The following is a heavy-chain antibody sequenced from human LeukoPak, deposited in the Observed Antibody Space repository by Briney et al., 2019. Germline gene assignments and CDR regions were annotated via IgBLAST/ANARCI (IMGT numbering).Heavy chain of an antibody. D-gene: IGHD3-3*01. V-gene: IGHV3-23*01. Sequence: PGGSLRLSCAASGFTFSSYAVSWVRQAPGKGLEWVSTISDSGDSTYYADSVKGQFTISRDNSKNTVYLQMNSLRAEDTAVYYCAKGLKIFGVVTLFDYWGQGTLVTVSS. CDR1: GFTFSSYA. CDR2: ISDSGDST. CDR3: AKGLKIFGVVTLFDY. J-gene: IGHJ4*02.